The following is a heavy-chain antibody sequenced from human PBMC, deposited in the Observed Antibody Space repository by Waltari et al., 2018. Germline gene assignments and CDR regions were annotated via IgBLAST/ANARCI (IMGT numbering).Heavy chain of an antibody. CDR3: ELGLEYYFDY. J-gene: IGHJ4*02. Sequence: QVQLQESGPGLVKPSETLSLTCAVSGYSISSGYYWGWIRQPPGKGLEWIGSIYHSGSTYYNPSLKSRVTISVDTSKNQFSLKLSSVTAADTAVYYCELGLEYYFDYWGQGTLVTVSS. CDR2: IYHSGST. D-gene: IGHD6-13*01. CDR1: GYSISSGYY. V-gene: IGHV4-38-2*01.